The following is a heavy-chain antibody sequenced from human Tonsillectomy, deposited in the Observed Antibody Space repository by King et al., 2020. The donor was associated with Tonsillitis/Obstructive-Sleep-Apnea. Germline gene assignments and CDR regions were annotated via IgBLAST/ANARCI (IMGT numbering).Heavy chain of an antibody. V-gene: IGHV3-33*01. CDR1: GFTFSSYG. Sequence: VQLVESGGGVVQPGGSLRLSCAASGFTFSSYGMHWVRQAPGKGLEWVAVIWFDGRNKYYADSVKGRFTVSRDNSKNTLYLHMTSLRVEDTAVYYCARDGVPTRYYYMDVWGKGTTVTVSS. CDR2: IWFDGRNK. D-gene: IGHD3-3*01. J-gene: IGHJ6*03. CDR3: ARDGVPTRYYYMDV.